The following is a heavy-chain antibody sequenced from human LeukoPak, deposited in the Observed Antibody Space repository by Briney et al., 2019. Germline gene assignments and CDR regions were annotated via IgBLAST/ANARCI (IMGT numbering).Heavy chain of an antibody. CDR3: ARGQDAFETGY. Sequence: SETLSLTCTVSGGSLTIGHYYWTWIRQHPGKGLEWIGYIHPSGITDYNPSLQSRVTMSLDTSQNQFSLKLTSVTAADTAIYYCARGQDAFETGYWGQGTLVTVSS. D-gene: IGHD1-1*01. CDR2: IHPSGIT. CDR1: GGSLTIGHYY. V-gene: IGHV4-31*03. J-gene: IGHJ4*02.